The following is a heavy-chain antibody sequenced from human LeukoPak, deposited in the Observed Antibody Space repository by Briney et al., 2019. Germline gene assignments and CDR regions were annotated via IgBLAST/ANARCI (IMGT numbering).Heavy chain of an antibody. V-gene: IGHV7-4-1*02. CDR2: INTNTGNP. J-gene: IGHJ5*02. D-gene: IGHD3-22*01. CDR3: ARVDYYDSSGYYEGSNWFDP. Sequence: ASVKVSRKASGYTFTSYAMNWVRQAPGQGLEWMGWINTNTGNPTYAQGFTGRFVFSLDTSVSTAYLQISSLKAEDTAVYYCARVDYYDSSGYYEGSNWFDPWGQGTLVTVSS. CDR1: GYTFTSYA.